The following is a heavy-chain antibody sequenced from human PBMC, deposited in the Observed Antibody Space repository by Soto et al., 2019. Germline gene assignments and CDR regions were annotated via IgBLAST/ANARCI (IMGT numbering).Heavy chain of an antibody. V-gene: IGHV4-34*01. CDR2: INHSGST. J-gene: IGHJ1*01. CDR3: ARGGKQWLVRDFQH. CDR1: GGSFSGYY. D-gene: IGHD6-19*01. Sequence: QVQLQQWGAGLLKPSETLSLTCAVYGGSFSGYYWSWIRQPPGKGLEWIGEINHSGSTNYNPSLKSRVTISVDTSNNQFSLKLSSVTAADTAVYYCARGGKQWLVRDFQHWGQGTLVTVSS.